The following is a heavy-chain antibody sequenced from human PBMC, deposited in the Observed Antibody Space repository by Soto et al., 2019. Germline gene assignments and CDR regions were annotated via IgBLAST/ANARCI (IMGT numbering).Heavy chain of an antibody. D-gene: IGHD2-15*01. J-gene: IGHJ4*02. CDR1: GYIFTNYY. V-gene: IGHV1-46*01. CDR3: ARVSCSGGSCYFDY. Sequence: ASVKVSCKASGYIFTNYYMHWVRQAPGQGLEWMGTINAGGGYTTYAQRFQGRVTMTTDTSTSTAYMELRSLRSDDTAVYYCARVSCSGGSCYFDYWGQGTLVTVSS. CDR2: INAGGGYT.